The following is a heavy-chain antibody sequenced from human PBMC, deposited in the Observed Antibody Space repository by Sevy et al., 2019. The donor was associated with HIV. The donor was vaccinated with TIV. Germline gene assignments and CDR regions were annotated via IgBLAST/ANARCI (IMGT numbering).Heavy chain of an antibody. CDR3: AGEDTYSDPARYDYGCMYV. CDR1: GYFFISYG. Sequence: ASVKVPCKASGYFFISYGINWVRQAPGQGRAWMGWISPYNGHTNSAQKLQDRVTLTTDTSTSTAYVELRSLRSVDTGVYYGAGEDTYSDPARYDYGCMYVWGKGTMVTVSS. CDR2: ISPYNGHT. V-gene: IGHV1-18*01. J-gene: IGHJ6*03. D-gene: IGHD1-26*01.